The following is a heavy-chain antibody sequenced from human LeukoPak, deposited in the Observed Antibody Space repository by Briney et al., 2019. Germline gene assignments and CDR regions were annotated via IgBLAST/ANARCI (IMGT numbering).Heavy chain of an antibody. D-gene: IGHD3-22*01. J-gene: IGHJ3*02. CDR2: IDHTGIT. CDR3: ARGPVTMIVVVMPDAFDI. V-gene: IGHV4-59*12. CDR1: DDSITIYY. Sequence: SETLSLTCTVSDDSITIYYWTWIRQPPGKGLEWIGYIDHTGITNYNPSLNSRVTISRDTSKNHFSLELSSVTAADTAVYYCARGPVTMIVVVMPDAFDIWGQGTMVTVSS.